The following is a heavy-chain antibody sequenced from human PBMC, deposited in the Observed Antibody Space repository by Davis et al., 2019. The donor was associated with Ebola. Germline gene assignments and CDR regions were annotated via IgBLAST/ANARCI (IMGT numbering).Heavy chain of an antibody. CDR2: IYHSGST. CDR3: ARSQLIFSYYYYGMDV. V-gene: IGHV4-4*02. Sequence: MPSETLSLTCGVSGGSISSSNWWSWVRQPPGKGLEWIGEIYHSGSTNYNPSLKSRVTISVDTSKNQFSLKLSSVTAADTAVYYCARSQLIFSYYYYGMDVWGQGTTVTVSS. D-gene: IGHD3-3*02. CDR1: GGSISSSNW. J-gene: IGHJ6*02.